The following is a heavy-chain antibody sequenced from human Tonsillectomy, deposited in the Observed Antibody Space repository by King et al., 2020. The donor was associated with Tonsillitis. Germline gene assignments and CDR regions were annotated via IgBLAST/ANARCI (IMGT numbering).Heavy chain of an antibody. CDR3: AKGSSSYYYYSMDV. D-gene: IGHD6-6*01. Sequence: VQLVESGGGLVQPGRSLRLSCAASGFTFDDYAMHWVRQAPGKGLEWVSGISWNSGNIAYADSVKGRFTISRDNARKSLYLQMNSLKTEDTALYYCAKGSSSYYYYSMDVWGKGTTVTVSS. CDR2: ISWNSGNI. CDR1: GFTFDDYA. J-gene: IGHJ6*03. V-gene: IGHV3-9*01.